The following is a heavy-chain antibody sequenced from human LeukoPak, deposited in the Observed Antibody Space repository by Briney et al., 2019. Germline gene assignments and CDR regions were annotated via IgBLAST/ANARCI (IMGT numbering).Heavy chain of an antibody. V-gene: IGHV1-46*04. CDR3: ARGPLLGYDTNDSGFDI. D-gene: IGHD2-8*01. J-gene: IGHJ3*02. CDR2: INPKDGGT. CDR1: GYSFTSYY. Sequence: ASVKVSCKASGYSFTSYYVHCVRQAHGQGLEWVGVINPKDGGTISAQKLQDRVALTSDTSTSTVYMEMNNLKSDDTAVYYCARGPLLGYDTNDSGFDIWGQGTLVTVSS.